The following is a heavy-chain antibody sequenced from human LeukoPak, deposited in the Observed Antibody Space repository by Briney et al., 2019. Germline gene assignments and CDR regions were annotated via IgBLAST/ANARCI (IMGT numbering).Heavy chain of an antibody. CDR2: INPNNGGT. J-gene: IGHJ4*02. CDR1: GYTFTVSY. V-gene: IGHV1-2*02. D-gene: IGHD3-3*01. Sequence: APVKVSCKASGYTFTVSYMHWVRQAPGQGLEWMGWINPNNGGTNYAQKFQGRVTMTRDTSTSTAYMELSSLRSDDTAVYYCARNDFWSGYCIDYWGQGTLVTVSS. CDR3: ARNDFWSGYCIDY.